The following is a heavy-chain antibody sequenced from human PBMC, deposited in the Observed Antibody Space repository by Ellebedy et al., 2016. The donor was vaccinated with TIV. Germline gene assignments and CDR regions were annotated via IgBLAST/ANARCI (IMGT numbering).Heavy chain of an antibody. J-gene: IGHJ3*02. V-gene: IGHV3-30*18. CDR3: AKDRLTGSGNSDAFDI. D-gene: IGHD4-23*01. CDR2: ISFDGSGK. CDR1: RFTFTTYG. Sequence: GGSLRLXXAASRFTFTTYGMHWVRQAPGKGLEWVSLISFDGSGKYYADSVKGRFTISRDNSKNTLSLQIHSLRTEDTAVYYCAKDRLTGSGNSDAFDIWGQGTMVTVSS.